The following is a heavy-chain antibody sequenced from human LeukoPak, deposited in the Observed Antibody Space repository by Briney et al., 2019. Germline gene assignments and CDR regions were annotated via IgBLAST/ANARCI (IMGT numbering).Heavy chain of an antibody. Sequence: SQTLSLTCTVSGGSISSGNNYWGWIRQPPGKGLEWIGSIYYSGSTYYNPSLKSRVTISVDTSKNQFSLKLSSVTAADTAVYYCARHADSSGYFGSPIDYWGQGTLVTVSS. CDR3: ARHADSSGYFGSPIDY. CDR1: GGSISSGNNY. V-gene: IGHV4-39*01. CDR2: IYYSGST. J-gene: IGHJ4*02. D-gene: IGHD3-22*01.